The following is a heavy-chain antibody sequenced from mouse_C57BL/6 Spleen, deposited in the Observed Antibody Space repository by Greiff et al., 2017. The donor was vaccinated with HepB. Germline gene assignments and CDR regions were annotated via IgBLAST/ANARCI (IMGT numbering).Heavy chain of an antibody. CDR3: ARGFITTVVAGDYFDY. J-gene: IGHJ2*01. V-gene: IGHV5-6*01. CDR2: ISSGGSDT. CDR1: GFTFSSYG. Sequence: VQVVESGGDLVKPGGSLKLSCAASGFTFSSYGMSWVRQTPDKRLEWVATISSGGSDTYYPDSVKGRFTISRDNAKNTLYLQMSSLKSEDTAMYYCARGFITTVVAGDYFDYWGQGTTLTVSS. D-gene: IGHD1-1*01.